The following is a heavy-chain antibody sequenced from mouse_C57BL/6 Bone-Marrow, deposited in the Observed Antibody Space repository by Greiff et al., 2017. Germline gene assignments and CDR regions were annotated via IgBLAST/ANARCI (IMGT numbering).Heavy chain of an antibody. D-gene: IGHD1-1*01. CDR3: ARRVYYSGSRWDYFDS. Sequence: VQLQQPGTELVKPGASVKLSCKASGYTFTSYWMHWVKQRPGQGLEWIGNINPSNGGTNYNEKFKSKATLTVDKSSSTAYMQRSSLTSEDSAVYYCARRVYYSGSRWDYFDSRGQGTTRTVS. CDR1: GYTFTSYW. CDR2: INPSNGGT. V-gene: IGHV1-53*01. J-gene: IGHJ2*01.